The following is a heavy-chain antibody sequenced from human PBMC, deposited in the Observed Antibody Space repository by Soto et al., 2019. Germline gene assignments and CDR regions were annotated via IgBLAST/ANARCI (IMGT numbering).Heavy chain of an antibody. V-gene: IGHV4-34*01. D-gene: IGHD3-10*01. CDR3: ASFPKRHYYGSGSYYNIVY. CDR2: INHSGST. J-gene: IGHJ4*02. Sequence: PSETLSLTCAVYGGSFSGYYWSWIRQPPGKGLEWIGEINHSGSTNYNPSLKSRVTISVDTSKNQFSLKLSSVTAADTAVYYCASFPKRHYYGSGSYYNIVYWGQGTLVTVS. CDR1: GGSFSGYY.